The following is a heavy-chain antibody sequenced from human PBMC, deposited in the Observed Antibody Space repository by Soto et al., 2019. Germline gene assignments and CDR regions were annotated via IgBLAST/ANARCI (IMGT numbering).Heavy chain of an antibody. V-gene: IGHV1-2*02. D-gene: IGHD1-1*01. CDR3: ARGPRTQLCFPNVY. J-gene: IGHJ4*02. CDR1: GYTFSDYY. CDR2: ISPKSGGT. Sequence: ASVKVSCKASGYTFSDYYLHWLRQAPGQGLEWMGWISPKSGGTHYAPKFEGRVTLTTDTSISTAFMELSRLTSDDTAVYYCARGPRTQLCFPNVYWGQGTLVTVSS.